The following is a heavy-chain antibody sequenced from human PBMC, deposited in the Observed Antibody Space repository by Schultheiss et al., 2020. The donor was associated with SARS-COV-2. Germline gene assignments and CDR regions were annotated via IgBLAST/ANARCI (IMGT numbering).Heavy chain of an antibody. D-gene: IGHD1-26*01. CDR3: ARDVHMLGVLRQGYYYGMDV. CDR2: ISGSGGST. CDR1: GFTFSSYA. Sequence: GESLKISCAASGFTFSSYAMSWVRQAPGKGLEWVSAISGSGGSTYYADSVKGRFTISRDNSKNTLYLQMNSLRAEDMAVYYCARDVHMLGVLRQGYYYGMDVWGQGTTVTVSS. V-gene: IGHV3-23*01. J-gene: IGHJ6*02.